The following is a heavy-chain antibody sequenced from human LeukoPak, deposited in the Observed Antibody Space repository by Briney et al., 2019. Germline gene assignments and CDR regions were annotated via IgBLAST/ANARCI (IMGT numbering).Heavy chain of an antibody. Sequence: ASVKVSCKAFGYTFTSYYMHWVRQAPGQGLEWMGIMNPSGGSTSYAQKFQDRVSMTRDTSTSTVYMELSGLRSEDTAVYYCARGISITMVRGVIDYWGQGTLVTVS. J-gene: IGHJ4*02. CDR1: GYTFTSYY. CDR2: MNPSGGST. V-gene: IGHV1-46*01. CDR3: ARGISITMVRGVIDY. D-gene: IGHD3-10*01.